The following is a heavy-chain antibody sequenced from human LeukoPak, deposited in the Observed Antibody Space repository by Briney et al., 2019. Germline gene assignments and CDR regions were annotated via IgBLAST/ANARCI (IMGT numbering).Heavy chain of an antibody. CDR2: TSSSSSYI. V-gene: IGHV3-21*01. CDR3: ARVGSGWYGHLPFDY. D-gene: IGHD6-19*01. Sequence: GGSLRLSCAASGFTFSSYSMNWVRQAPGKGLEWVSSTSSSSSYIYYADSVKGRFTISRDNAKNSLYLQMNSLRAEDTAVYYCARVGSGWYGHLPFDYWGQGTLVTVSS. CDR1: GFTFSSYS. J-gene: IGHJ4*02.